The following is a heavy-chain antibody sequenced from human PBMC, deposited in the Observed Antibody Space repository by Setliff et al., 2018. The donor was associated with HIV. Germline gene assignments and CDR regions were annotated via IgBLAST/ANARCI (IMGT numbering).Heavy chain of an antibody. V-gene: IGHV4-4*02. J-gene: IGHJ4*02. CDR1: GDSIRSHNW. CDR3: ARDSDYYDSSGRHIRLFDY. D-gene: IGHD3-22*01. CDR2: IHHTGSA. Sequence: PSETLSLTCAVSGDSIRSHNWWTWVHQSPGKGLEWIGEIHHTGSASLNPSLKSRLTLLIDESKNQFSLNLKSVTGADTAVYYCARDSDYYDSSGRHIRLFDYWGQGTLVTVSS.